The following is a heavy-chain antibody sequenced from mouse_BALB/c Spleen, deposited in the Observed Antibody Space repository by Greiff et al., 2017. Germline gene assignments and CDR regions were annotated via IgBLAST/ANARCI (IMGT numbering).Heavy chain of an antibody. J-gene: IGHJ3*01. Sequence: EVKLQESGPGLVKPSQSLSLTCSVTGYSITSGYYWNWIRQFPGNKLEWMGYISYDGSNNYNPSLKNRISITRDTSKNQFFLKLNSVTTEDTATYYCARGTGRDWFAYWGQGTLVTVSA. CDR2: ISYDGSN. V-gene: IGHV3-6*02. D-gene: IGHD3-3*01. CDR3: ARGTGRDWFAY. CDR1: GYSITSGYY.